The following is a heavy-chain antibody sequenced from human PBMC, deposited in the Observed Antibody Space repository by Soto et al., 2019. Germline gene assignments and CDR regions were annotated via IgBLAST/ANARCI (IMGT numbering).Heavy chain of an antibody. D-gene: IGHD1-26*01. CDR2: ISSTSTNI. J-gene: IGHJ3*01. V-gene: IGHV3-21*01. CDR3: ARGMASSSLVTFDV. Sequence: EVQLVESGGGLVKPGGSLRLSCAASGFTFNSYIMHWVRQAPGKGLEWISTISSTSTNIYYADSVKGRFTISRDNPKNSLYLQMNSLRAEDMAVYYCARGMASSSLVTFDVWGQGTLVTVSP. CDR1: GFTFNSYI.